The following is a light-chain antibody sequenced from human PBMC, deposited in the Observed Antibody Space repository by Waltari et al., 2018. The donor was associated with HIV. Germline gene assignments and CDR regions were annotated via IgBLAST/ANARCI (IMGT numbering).Light chain of an antibody. Sequence: QSALTQPPSASGSPGHSVTISCTGTSSDVGGYAYLSSYQQHPGHAPKRMISAGNKRLSGVHDRFSGSKSGNTASLTVSGLQPEDEAEYYYTSDGGRNILVFGGGTRLTV. CDR3: TSDGGRNILV. V-gene: IGLV2-8*01. CDR1: SSDVGGYAY. CDR2: AGN. J-gene: IGLJ3*02.